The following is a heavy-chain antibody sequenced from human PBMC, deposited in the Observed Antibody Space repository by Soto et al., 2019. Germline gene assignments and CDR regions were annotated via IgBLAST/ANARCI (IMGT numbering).Heavy chain of an antibody. CDR2: TYYRSKWYN. J-gene: IGHJ5*02. V-gene: IGHV6-1*01. CDR3: ARGTYYNILTGRRKNYNWFDP. D-gene: IGHD3-9*01. Sequence: PSQTLSLTCATSGDSVSSNSAAWNWIRQSPSRGLEWLGRTYYRSKWYNDYAVSVKSRITINPDTSKNQFSLQLNSVTPEDTAVYYCARGTYYNILTGRRKNYNWFDPWGQGTLVTVSS. CDR1: GDSVSSNSAA.